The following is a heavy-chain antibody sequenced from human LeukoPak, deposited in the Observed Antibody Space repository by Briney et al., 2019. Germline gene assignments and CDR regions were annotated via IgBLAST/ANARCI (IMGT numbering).Heavy chain of an antibody. J-gene: IGHJ4*02. V-gene: IGHV4-34*01. CDR2: INHSGST. D-gene: IGHD6-25*01. Sequence: SETLSLTCAVYGGSFSGYYWSWIRQPPGKGLEWIGEINHSGSTNYNPSLKSRVTISVDTSKNRFSLKLSSVTAADTAVYYCARGGRQSDYWGQGTLVTVSS. CDR1: GGSFSGYY. CDR3: ARGGRQSDY.